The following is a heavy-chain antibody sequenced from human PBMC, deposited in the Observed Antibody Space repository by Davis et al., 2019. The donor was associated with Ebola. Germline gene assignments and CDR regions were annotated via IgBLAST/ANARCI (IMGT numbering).Heavy chain of an antibody. CDR3: VRGRGDY. CDR2: ISSSSTI. D-gene: IGHD1-26*01. Sequence: GESLKISCAVTGFTFSSYSMNWVRQAPGKGLEWVSYISSSSTIYDADSVKGRFTISRDNAKNSLFLQMNSLRDEDTAVYYCVRGRGDYWGQGTLVTVSS. V-gene: IGHV3-48*02. J-gene: IGHJ4*02. CDR1: GFTFSSYS.